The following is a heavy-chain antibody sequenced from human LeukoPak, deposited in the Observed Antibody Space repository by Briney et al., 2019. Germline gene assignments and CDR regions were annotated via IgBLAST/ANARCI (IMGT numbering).Heavy chain of an antibody. CDR1: GFTFSDYY. CDR3: ARYPLVVVPLYGMDV. CDR2: ISSSGSTI. V-gene: IGHV3-11*01. D-gene: IGHD2-2*01. J-gene: IGHJ6*02. Sequence: GGSLRLSCAASGFTFSDYYMSWIRQAPGKGLEWVSYISSSGSTIYYADSVKGRFTISRDNAKNSLYLQMNSLRAEDTAVYYCARYPLVVVPLYGMDVWGQGTTVTVSS.